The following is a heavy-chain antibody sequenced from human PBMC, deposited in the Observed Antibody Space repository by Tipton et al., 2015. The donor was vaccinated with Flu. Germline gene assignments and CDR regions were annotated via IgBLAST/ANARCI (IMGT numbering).Heavy chain of an antibody. V-gene: IGHV1-69*01. CDR1: GDTFSRNA. Sequence: QLVQSGAEVKKPGSSVKVSCKTSGDTFSRNAISWVRQAPGQGLEWMGGIIPIFVTPKYAQKFRGRVTITADESTTTTYMELSSLRSEDTAVYYCAKAGSKTIFGVVTPYYYSGLDVWGQGPTVPVSS. D-gene: IGHD3-3*01. CDR2: IIPIFVTP. CDR3: AKAGSKTIFGVVTPYYYSGLDV. J-gene: IGHJ6*02.